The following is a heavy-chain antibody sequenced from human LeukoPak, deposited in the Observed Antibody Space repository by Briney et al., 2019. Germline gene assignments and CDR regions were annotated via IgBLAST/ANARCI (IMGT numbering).Heavy chain of an antibody. CDR2: IIPILGIA. Sequence: TVKVSCKASGGTFTSYAISWVRQAPGQGLEWMGRIIPILGIANYAQKFQGRVTITADKSTSTAYMELSSLRSEDTAVYYCARADYYDSSGYSGPIDYWGQGTLVTVSS. D-gene: IGHD3-22*01. CDR3: ARADYYDSSGYSGPIDY. CDR1: GGTFTSYA. J-gene: IGHJ4*02. V-gene: IGHV1-69*04.